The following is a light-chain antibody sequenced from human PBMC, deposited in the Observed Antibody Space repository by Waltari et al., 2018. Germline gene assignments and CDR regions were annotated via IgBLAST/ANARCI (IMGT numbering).Light chain of an antibody. Sequence: QAVVTQEPSLTVSPGGTGTLTCGSSTGAVTSGHSPSWLQQKPGQAPRTLIYDSYIKQSWTPARFSASLVGGKAVLTLSGAQAEDEAKYYCWLAYTGGIVVFGGGTELAVL. V-gene: IGLV7-46*01. CDR1: TGAVTSGHS. J-gene: IGLJ2*01. CDR3: WLAYTGGIVV. CDR2: DSY.